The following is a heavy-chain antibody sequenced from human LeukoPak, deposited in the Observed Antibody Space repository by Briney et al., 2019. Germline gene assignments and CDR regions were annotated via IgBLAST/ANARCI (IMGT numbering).Heavy chain of an antibody. D-gene: IGHD1-26*01. CDR2: INSDGSST. CDR3: ARGEAGRDFDY. J-gene: IGHJ4*02. V-gene: IGHV3-74*01. CDR1: GFTFSSDW. Sequence: GGSLRLSCAASGFTFSSDWMHWVRQAPGKGLVWVSRINSDGSSTSYADSVKGRFTISRDNAKNTLYLQMNSLRAEDTAVYYCARGEAGRDFDYWGQGTLVTVSS.